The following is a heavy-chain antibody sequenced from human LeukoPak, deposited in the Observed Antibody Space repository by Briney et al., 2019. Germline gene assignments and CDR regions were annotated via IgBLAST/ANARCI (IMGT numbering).Heavy chain of an antibody. V-gene: IGHV4-59*12. Sequence: PSETLSLTCTVSGGSISSYYWTWIRQSPGKGLEWIGCIYYTGSTTYNPSLKSRVTISVDASKNQFSLKLSSVTVEDTALYYCARRLATTGRYYFDYWGQGALVTVSS. CDR2: IYYTGST. CDR3: ARRLATTGRYYFDY. D-gene: IGHD1-1*01. CDR1: GGSISSYY. J-gene: IGHJ4*02.